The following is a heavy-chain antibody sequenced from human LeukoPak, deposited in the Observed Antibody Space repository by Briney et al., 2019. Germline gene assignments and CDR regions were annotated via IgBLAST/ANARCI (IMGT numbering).Heavy chain of an antibody. J-gene: IGHJ4*02. CDR2: IKQDGSEK. D-gene: IGHD3-22*01. Sequence: PGGSLRLSCASSGFTLNIYWMSWFRQAPGKWLERVANIKQDGSEKYYVDSVKGRFTISRDNAKNSLYLQMNSLRAEYTAVYYCVRERFYFDSSGYSGASTLWGQGALVTVSS. CDR1: GFTLNIYW. V-gene: IGHV3-7*01. CDR3: VRERFYFDSSGYSGASTL.